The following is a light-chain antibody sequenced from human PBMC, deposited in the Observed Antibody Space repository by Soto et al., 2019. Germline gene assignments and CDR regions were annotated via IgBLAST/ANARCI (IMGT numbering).Light chain of an antibody. V-gene: IGKV3-11*01. Sequence: EIVLTQSPATVSLSPGERVTLSCRASQSVSTYVAWYQQKPGQAPRLLISDSSNRAAGNPARFSGSGSGTDFTLTISSLESEDFADYYCQQGNNWSLTSGGGTKVEI. CDR1: QSVSTY. CDR3: QQGNNWSLT. J-gene: IGKJ4*01. CDR2: DSS.